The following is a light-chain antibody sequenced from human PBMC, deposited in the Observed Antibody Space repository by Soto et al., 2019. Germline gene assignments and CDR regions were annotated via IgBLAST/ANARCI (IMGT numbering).Light chain of an antibody. Sequence: EIVLKQSPAALSVSPGERVTLSCRASQGIGSTLAWYQQKPGQTTRLLIYDSSTSDIGIPTRFSGSRSGTECTLTINGMQSVDFGVDSCHRYNKWPLTFGGGTKVESK. CDR2: DSS. V-gene: IGKV3-15*01. J-gene: IGKJ4*01. CDR1: QGIGST. CDR3: HRYNKWPLT.